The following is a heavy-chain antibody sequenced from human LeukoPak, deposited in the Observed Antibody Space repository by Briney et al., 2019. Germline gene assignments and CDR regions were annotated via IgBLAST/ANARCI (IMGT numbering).Heavy chain of an antibody. CDR3: ARGRLGTTVTNYYMDV. J-gene: IGHJ6*03. D-gene: IGHD4-11*01. CDR2: ISGSGGST. Sequence: GGSLRLSCAASGFTFSSYAMSWVRQAPGKGLEWVSAISGSGGSTYYADSVKGRFTISRDNSKNTLYVQMNSLRAEDTAVYYCARGRLGTTVTNYYMDVWGKGTTVTVSS. CDR1: GFTFSSYA. V-gene: IGHV3-23*01.